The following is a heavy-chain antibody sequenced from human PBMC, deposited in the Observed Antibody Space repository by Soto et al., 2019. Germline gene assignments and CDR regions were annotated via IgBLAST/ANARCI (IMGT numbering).Heavy chain of an antibody. V-gene: IGHV3-30*18. CDR2: ISYDGSNK. CDR1: GFTFSSYG. J-gene: IGHJ5*02. D-gene: IGHD6-19*01. CDR3: AKEREDSSGWYGGGYNWFDP. Sequence: QVQLVESGGGVVQPGRSLRLSCAASGFTFSSYGMHWVRQAPGKGLEWVAVISYDGSNKYYADSVKGRFTISRDNSKNTLYLQMNSLRDEATAVYYCAKEREDSSGWYGGGYNWFDPWGQGTLVTVSS.